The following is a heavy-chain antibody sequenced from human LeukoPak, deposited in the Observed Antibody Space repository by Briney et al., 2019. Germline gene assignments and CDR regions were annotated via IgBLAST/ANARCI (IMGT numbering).Heavy chain of an antibody. Sequence: SETLSLTCTDSGGSISSSYWSWIRQAPGKGLEWIGYIHYSGNTNYNPSLKSRVTISVDTSKNQFSLKLTSVTAADTAIYYCAREALTEEYTSTWFDYWGQGTLVTVSS. D-gene: IGHD6-13*01. CDR2: IHYSGNT. CDR1: GGSISSSY. CDR3: AREALTEEYTSTWFDY. J-gene: IGHJ4*02. V-gene: IGHV4-59*01.